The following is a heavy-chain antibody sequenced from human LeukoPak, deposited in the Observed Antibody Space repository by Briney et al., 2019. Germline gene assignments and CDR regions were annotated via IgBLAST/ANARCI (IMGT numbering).Heavy chain of an antibody. CDR2: VYYTGGT. CDR1: GGSISSYTNY. Sequence: SETLSLTCTVSGGSISSYTNYWGWIRQPPGKGLEWIATVYYTGGTYYNPSLKSRVTISIDTSRNHFSLKLTSVIAADTAMYYCVSNSSSSPWFDPWGQGTPVTVSS. D-gene: IGHD6-6*01. J-gene: IGHJ5*02. V-gene: IGHV4-39*02. CDR3: VSNSSSSPWFDP.